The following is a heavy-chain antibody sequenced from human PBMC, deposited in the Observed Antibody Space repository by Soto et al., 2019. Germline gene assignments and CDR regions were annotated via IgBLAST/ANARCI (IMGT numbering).Heavy chain of an antibody. V-gene: IGHV3-64D*06. CDR3: VKDSFGWDHYFDY. D-gene: IGHD6-19*01. CDR1: GFTFSSYA. J-gene: IGHJ4*02. CDR2: ISSNGGST. Sequence: GGSLRLSCSASGFTFSSYAMHWVRQAPGKGLEYVSAISSNGGSTYYADSVKGRFTISRDNSKNTLYLQMSSLRAEDTAVYYCVKDSFGWDHYFDYWGQGTLVTVSS.